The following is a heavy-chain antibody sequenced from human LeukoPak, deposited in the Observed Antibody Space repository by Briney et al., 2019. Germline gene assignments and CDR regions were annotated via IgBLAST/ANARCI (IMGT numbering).Heavy chain of an antibody. J-gene: IGHJ4*02. Sequence: PGGSLRLSCAASGFTFDEYAMNWVRQAPGKGLEWISCIYRDSSMIHYADSVRGRFTVSRDNAKNSVYLQMNSLRAEDTAVYFCARYGSGSNYRDPFDSWGQGTLVTVSS. D-gene: IGHD3-10*01. CDR2: IYRDSSMI. CDR3: ARYGSGSNYRDPFDS. CDR1: GFTFDEYA. V-gene: IGHV3-48*01.